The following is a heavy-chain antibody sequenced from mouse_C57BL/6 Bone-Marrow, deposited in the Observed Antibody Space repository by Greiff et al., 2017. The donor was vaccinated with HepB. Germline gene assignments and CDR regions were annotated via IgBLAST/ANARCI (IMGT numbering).Heavy chain of an antibody. Sequence: QVQLQQSGAELARPGASVKLSCKASGYTFTSYWITWVKQRPGQGLEWIGDIYPGSGSTNYNEKFKSKATLTVDTSSSTAYMQLSSLTSEDSAVYYCAREGITTVVAKFAYWGQGTLVTVSA. CDR1: GYTFTSYW. CDR3: AREGITTVVAKFAY. V-gene: IGHV1-55*01. J-gene: IGHJ3*01. CDR2: IYPGSGST. D-gene: IGHD1-1*01.